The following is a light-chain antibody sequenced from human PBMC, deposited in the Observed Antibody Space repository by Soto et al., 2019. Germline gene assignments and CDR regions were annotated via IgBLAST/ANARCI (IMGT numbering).Light chain of an antibody. Sequence: QSALTQPASVSGSLGQSITISCTGTSSDVGDYDYVAWYQQHPGKAPKVVIYDVGNRPSGISNRFSGSKSGNTASLTISGLQAEDEADYYCSSYTSSSPLDVFGTGTKVTVL. CDR3: SSYTSSSPLDV. J-gene: IGLJ1*01. V-gene: IGLV2-14*03. CDR1: SSDVGDYDY. CDR2: DVG.